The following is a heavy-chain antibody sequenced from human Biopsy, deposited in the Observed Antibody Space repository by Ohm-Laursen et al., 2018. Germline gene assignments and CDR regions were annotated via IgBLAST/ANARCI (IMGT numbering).Heavy chain of an antibody. Sequence: GTLSLTCPVSGGSISSYYWNWIRQPAGKGLEWIGRIYTSGSTNFNPSLKSRVTMSIDTSKNQFSLRLSSVTAADTAVYYCARVRGGFLEWFDYWGQGTLVTVSS. D-gene: IGHD3-3*01. CDR3: ARVRGGFLEWFDY. CDR2: IYTSGST. CDR1: GGSISSYY. V-gene: IGHV4-4*07. J-gene: IGHJ5*01.